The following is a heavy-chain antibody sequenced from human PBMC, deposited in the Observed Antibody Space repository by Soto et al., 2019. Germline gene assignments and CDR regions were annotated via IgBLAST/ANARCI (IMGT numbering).Heavy chain of an antibody. J-gene: IGHJ4*02. Sequence: SQTLSLTCGISGDSVSRNNAVWNWIRQSPSRGLEWLGRTFHRSKWYNDYAVSMKSRITISPDTSKNQFSLQLTSVTPDDAGVYYCARAGVNFLGLFPHFDLWGQGTLVTVSS. V-gene: IGHV6-1*01. CDR3: ARAGVNFLGLFPHFDL. D-gene: IGHD1-20*01. CDR2: TFHRSKWYN. CDR1: GDSVSRNNAV.